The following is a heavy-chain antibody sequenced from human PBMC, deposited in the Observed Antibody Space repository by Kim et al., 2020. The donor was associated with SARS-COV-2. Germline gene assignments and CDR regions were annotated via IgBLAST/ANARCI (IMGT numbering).Heavy chain of an antibody. CDR3: ARTPSGTIFGVVIDNWFDP. D-gene: IGHD3-3*01. CDR2: IYYSGST. CDR1: GGSVSSGSYY. Sequence: SETLSLTCTVSGGSVSSGSYYWSWIRQPPGKGLEWIGYIYYSGSTNYNPSLKSRVTISVDTSKNQFSLKLSSVTAADTAVYYCARTPSGTIFGVVIDNWFDPWGQGTLVTVSS. J-gene: IGHJ5*02. V-gene: IGHV4-61*01.